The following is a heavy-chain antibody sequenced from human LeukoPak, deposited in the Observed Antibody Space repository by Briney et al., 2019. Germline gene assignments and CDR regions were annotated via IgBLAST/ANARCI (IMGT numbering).Heavy chain of an antibody. Sequence: SETLSLTCSVSGGSISSGTSYWSWIRQPAGKGLEWIGRVSTSGSTNYNPSLKSRVTISLDTSENQFSLRLTSVTAADTAVYYCARGRRFLDWLIDNWGQGTLITVSS. J-gene: IGHJ4*02. CDR1: GGSISSGTSY. D-gene: IGHD3-3*01. CDR3: ARGRRFLDWLIDN. CDR2: VSTSGST. V-gene: IGHV4-61*02.